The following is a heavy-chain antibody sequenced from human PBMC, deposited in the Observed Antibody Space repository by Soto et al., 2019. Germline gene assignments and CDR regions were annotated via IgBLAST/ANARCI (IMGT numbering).Heavy chain of an antibody. J-gene: IGHJ6*02. CDR1: GFTFSDYY. D-gene: IGHD3-10*01. V-gene: IGHV3-11*01. Sequence: QVQLVESGGGLVEPGGSLRLSCVASGFTFSDYYMSWIRQPPGKGVEWLAYISSSGSIIKFADSLRGRFTISRDNGKRSLFLQMDNLRVEDTAVYYCARDSGRPYYNYHGLDVWGQGTTVTVSS. CDR2: ISSSGSII. CDR3: ARDSGRPYYNYHGLDV.